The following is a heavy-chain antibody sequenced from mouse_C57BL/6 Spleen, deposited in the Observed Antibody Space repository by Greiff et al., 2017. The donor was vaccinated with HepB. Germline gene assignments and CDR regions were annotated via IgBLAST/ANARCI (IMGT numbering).Heavy chain of an antibody. D-gene: IGHD3-2*02. CDR1: GYTFTDYN. V-gene: IGHV1-18*01. Sequence: EVKLQESGPELVKPGASVKIPCKASGYTFTDYNMDWVKQSHGKSLEWIGDINPNNGGTIYNQKFKGKATLTVDKSSSTAYMELRSLTSEDTAVYYCARRGDSSFDYWGQGTTLTVSS. CDR3: ARRGDSSFDY. J-gene: IGHJ2*01. CDR2: INPNNGGT.